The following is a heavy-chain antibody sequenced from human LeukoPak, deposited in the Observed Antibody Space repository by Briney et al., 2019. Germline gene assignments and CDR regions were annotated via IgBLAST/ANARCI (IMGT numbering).Heavy chain of an antibody. D-gene: IGHD2-2*01. Sequence: GGSLRLSCAASGFMFSSYAMTWVRQAPGKGLEWVSAISGSGGSTYYADSVKGRFTISRDNSKNTLYLQMNSLRAEDTAVYYCAKDRYCSSTSCYVDYYYGMDVWGQGTTVTVSS. CDR1: GFMFSSYA. J-gene: IGHJ6*02. V-gene: IGHV3-23*01. CDR3: AKDRYCSSTSCYVDYYYGMDV. CDR2: ISGSGGST.